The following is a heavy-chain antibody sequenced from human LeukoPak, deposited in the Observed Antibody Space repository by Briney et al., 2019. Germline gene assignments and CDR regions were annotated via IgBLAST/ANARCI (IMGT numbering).Heavy chain of an antibody. D-gene: IGHD5-18*01. V-gene: IGHV3-48*01. CDR3: ARGGYSYGFRTFDY. Sequence: PGGSLRLSCAASGFIFSSYSMNWVRQAPGKGLEWVSYISSSSSTIYYADSVKGRFTISRDNAKNPLYLQMNSLRAEDTAVYYCARGGYSYGFRTFDYWGQGTLVTVSS. CDR2: ISSSSSTI. CDR1: GFIFSSYS. J-gene: IGHJ4*02.